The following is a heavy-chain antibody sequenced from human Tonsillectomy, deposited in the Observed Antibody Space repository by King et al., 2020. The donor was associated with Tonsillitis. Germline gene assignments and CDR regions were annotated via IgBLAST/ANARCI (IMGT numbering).Heavy chain of an antibody. D-gene: IGHD3-9*01. CDR2: ISGSGGST. Sequence: EVQLVESGGGLVQPGGSLRLSCAASGFTFSSYAMSWVRQAPGKGLDWVSAISGSGGSTSYTDSVKGRFTISRDNSKNTLYLQMNSLRAEDTAVYYCAKDRNFDWQVGWGWGQGTLVTVSS. J-gene: IGHJ4*02. V-gene: IGHV3-23*04. CDR3: AKDRNFDWQVGWG. CDR1: GFTFSSYA.